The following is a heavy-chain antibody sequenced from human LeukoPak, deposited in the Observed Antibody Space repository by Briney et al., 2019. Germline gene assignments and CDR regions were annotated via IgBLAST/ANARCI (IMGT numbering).Heavy chain of an antibody. CDR1: GGSISSGGYS. D-gene: IGHD4-17*01. V-gene: IGHV4-30-2*01. CDR2: IYHSGST. J-gene: IGHJ4*02. CDR3: AAGGDSDLVFDY. Sequence: PSETLSLTCGVSGGSISSGGYSWSWIRQPPGEGLEWIGSIYHSGSTYYNPSLKSRVTISVDRSKNQFSLKLNSVTAADTAVYYCAAGGDSDLVFDYWGQGTLVTVSS.